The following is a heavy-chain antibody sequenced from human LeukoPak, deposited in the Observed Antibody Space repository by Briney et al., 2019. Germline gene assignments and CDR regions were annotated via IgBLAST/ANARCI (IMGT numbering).Heavy chain of an antibody. CDR3: AKGPWLAYPYYFDY. Sequence: GRCLRLSCAASGFTFSSYWMSWVRQAPGKGLEWVANIKQDGSEKYYVDSVKGRFTISRDNAKNSLYLQMNSLRAEDTAVYYCAKGPWLAYPYYFDYWGQGTLVTVSS. V-gene: IGHV3-7*01. CDR1: GFTFSSYW. D-gene: IGHD6-19*01. CDR2: IKQDGSEK. J-gene: IGHJ4*02.